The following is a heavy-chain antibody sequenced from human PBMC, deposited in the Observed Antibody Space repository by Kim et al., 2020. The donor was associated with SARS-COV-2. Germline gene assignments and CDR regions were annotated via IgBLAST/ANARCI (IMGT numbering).Heavy chain of an antibody. CDR3: VKDGAHYYDSSGQGVY. Sequence: GGSLRLSCSASGFTFSSYAMHWVRQAPGKGLEYVSAISSNGGSTYYADSVKGRFTISRDNSKNTLYLQMSSLRAEDTAVYYCVKDGAHYYDSSGQGVYWGQGTLVTVSS. J-gene: IGHJ4*02. D-gene: IGHD3-22*01. V-gene: IGHV3-64D*06. CDR1: GFTFSSYA. CDR2: ISSNGGST.